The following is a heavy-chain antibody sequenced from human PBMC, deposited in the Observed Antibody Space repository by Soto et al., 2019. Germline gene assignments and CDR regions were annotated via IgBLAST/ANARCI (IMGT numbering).Heavy chain of an antibody. D-gene: IGHD3-10*01. J-gene: IGHJ4*02. Sequence: QVQLVESGGGMVQPGRSLRLSCAASGFTFSSYAMHWVRQAPGKGLEWVAVISYDGSNKYYADSVKGRFTISRDNSKNTLYLQMNSLRAEDTAVYYCARDLNYYGSGSPSFDYWGQGTLVTVSS. CDR3: ARDLNYYGSGSPSFDY. CDR2: ISYDGSNK. V-gene: IGHV3-30-3*01. CDR1: GFTFSSYA.